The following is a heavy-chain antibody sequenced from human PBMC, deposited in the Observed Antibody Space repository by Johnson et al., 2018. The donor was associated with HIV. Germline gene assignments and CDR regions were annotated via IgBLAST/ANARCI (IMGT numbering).Heavy chain of an antibody. V-gene: IGHV3-30*03. CDR1: GFTFRNYG. D-gene: IGHD3-3*01. J-gene: IGHJ3*02. Sequence: VQVVESGGDLVERGGSLRLSCAASGFTFRNYGMHWVRQAPGKGLEWVAVISYDGRNKDYGDSVKGRFTISRDNSKNTVFLQMNSLRPEDTAMYYCAAYYDFWSGSYTSGFDIWGQGTMVTVSS. CDR3: AAYYDFWSGSYTSGFDI. CDR2: ISYDGRNK.